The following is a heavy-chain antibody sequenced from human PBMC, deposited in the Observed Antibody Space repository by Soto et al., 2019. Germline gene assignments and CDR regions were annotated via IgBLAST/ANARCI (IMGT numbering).Heavy chain of an antibody. J-gene: IGHJ6*02. V-gene: IGHV3-33*01. D-gene: IGHD2-2*01. CDR2: IWYDGSNK. Sequence: QVQLVESGGGVVQPGRSLRLSCAASGFTFSSYGMHWVRQAPGKGLEWVAVIWYDGSNKYYADSVKGRFTISRDNSKNTLYRPMNISRPEDRAVYYCARDASPYWSSPPGCYYYCMGVCGQGTTVTVSS. CDR3: ARDASPYWSSPPGCYYYCMGV. CDR1: GFTFSSYG.